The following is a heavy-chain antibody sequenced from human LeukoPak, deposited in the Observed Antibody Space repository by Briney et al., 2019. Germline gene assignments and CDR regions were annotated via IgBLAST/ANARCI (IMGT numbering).Heavy chain of an antibody. J-gene: IGHJ3*02. CDR2: INPGGDNT. V-gene: IGHV1-46*01. CDR1: GYTFTKYY. D-gene: IGHD5-24*01. Sequence: ASVKVSCKASGYTFTKYYIHWVRQAPGQGLEWMGLINPGGDNTNYAQNFQGRVTTTRDTSTSTVYMELSSLRSEDTAIYYCARTRDGYNDAYDIWGQGTVVTVPS. CDR3: ARTRDGYNDAYDI.